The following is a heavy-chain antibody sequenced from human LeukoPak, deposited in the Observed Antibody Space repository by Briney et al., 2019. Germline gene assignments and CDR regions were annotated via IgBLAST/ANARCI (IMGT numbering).Heavy chain of an antibody. CDR2: IYHSGST. J-gene: IGHJ4*02. D-gene: IGHD3-10*01. Sequence: SETLSLTCAVSGGSISSGGYSWSWIRQPPGKGLEWIGYIYHSGSTYYNPSLKSRVTISVDRSKNQFSLKLSSVTAADTAVYDCACFYGSGSGYFDYWGQGTLVTVSS. CDR3: ACFYGSGSGYFDY. CDR1: GGSISSGGYS. V-gene: IGHV4-30-2*01.